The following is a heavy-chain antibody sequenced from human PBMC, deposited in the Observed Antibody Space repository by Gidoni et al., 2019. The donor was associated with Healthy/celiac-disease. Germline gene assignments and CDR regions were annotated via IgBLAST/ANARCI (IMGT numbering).Heavy chain of an antibody. CDR1: GFTFSSYW. CDR2: INSDGSST. D-gene: IGHD3-3*01. J-gene: IGHJ6*02. CDR3: ARGAYYDFWSGYHDYYGMDV. Sequence: EVQLVESGGGLVQPGGSLRLSCAASGFTFSSYWTHWVRQAPGKGLVWVSRINSDGSSTSYADSVKGRFTISRDNAKNTLYLQMNSLRAEDTAVYYCARGAYYDFWSGYHDYYGMDVWGQGTTVTVSS. V-gene: IGHV3-74*01.